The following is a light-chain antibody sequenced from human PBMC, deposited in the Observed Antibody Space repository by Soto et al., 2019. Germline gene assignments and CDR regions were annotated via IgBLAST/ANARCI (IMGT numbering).Light chain of an antibody. CDR1: QSVSTN. V-gene: IGKV3-15*01. Sequence: EIVMTQSPATLSVSPGERATLSCRASQSVSTNLAWYQQKPGQAPRLLIYGASTRATGIPARFSGSGSGTECTLTIGSLQSEDFALYYCQQCSSWPWTFGQGTKVEIK. CDR2: GAS. J-gene: IGKJ1*01. CDR3: QQCSSWPWT.